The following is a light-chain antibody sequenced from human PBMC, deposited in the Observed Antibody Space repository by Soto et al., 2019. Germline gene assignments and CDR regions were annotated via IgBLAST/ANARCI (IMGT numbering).Light chain of an antibody. V-gene: IGLV1-40*01. CDR3: QSSDGSLSGYV. CDR1: SSNIGAGYD. CDR2: GSK. J-gene: IGLJ1*01. Sequence: QAVVTQPPSVSGAPGQRVTISCTGSSSNIGAGYDVHWYQQVPGTAPKLLIYGSKYRPSGVPDRFSGSKSGTSASLAITGLQAEDEADYYCQSSDGSLSGYVFGTGTKVTVL.